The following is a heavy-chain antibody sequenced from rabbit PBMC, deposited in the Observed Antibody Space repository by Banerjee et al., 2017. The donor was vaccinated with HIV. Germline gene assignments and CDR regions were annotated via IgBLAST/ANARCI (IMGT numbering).Heavy chain of an antibody. CDR3: ARATYAAYATDGYAL. V-gene: IGHV1S40*01. D-gene: IGHD6-1*01. CDR2: IYTAIGST. Sequence: QSLEESGGDLVKPEGSLTLTCKASGFSFSGGYDMCWVRQAPGKGLEWIGCIYTAIGSTDYATWVNGRFTISSDNAQNTVDLQMNSLTAADTATYFCARATYAAYATDGYALWGQGTLVTVS. J-gene: IGHJ6*01. CDR1: GFSFSGGYD.